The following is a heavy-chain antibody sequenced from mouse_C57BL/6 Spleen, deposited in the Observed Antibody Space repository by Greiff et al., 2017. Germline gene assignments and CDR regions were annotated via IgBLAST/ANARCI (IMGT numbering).Heavy chain of an antibody. J-gene: IGHJ4*01. Sequence: QVQLQQPGAELVTPGASVKLSCKASGYTFTSYWMHWVKQRPGQGLEWIGMIHPNSGSTNYNEKFKSKATLTVDKSSSTAYMQLSSLTSEDSAVYYCARGGNYVFYAMDYWGQGTSVTVSS. V-gene: IGHV1-64*01. CDR3: ARGGNYVFYAMDY. CDR1: GYTFTSYW. D-gene: IGHD2-1*01. CDR2: IHPNSGST.